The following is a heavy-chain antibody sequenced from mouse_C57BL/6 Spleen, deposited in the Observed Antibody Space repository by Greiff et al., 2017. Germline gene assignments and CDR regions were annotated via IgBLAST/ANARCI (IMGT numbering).Heavy chain of an antibody. Sequence: EVQLMESGGGLVKPGGSLKLSCAASGFTFSSYAMSWVRQTPEQRLEWVATISDGGSYTYYPDNVKGRLTISRDNAKNNLYLQMSHLKSEDTAMYYCARAYYGSSFYYFDDWGKGATLTV. CDR3: ARAYYGSSFYYFDD. J-gene: IGHJ2*01. D-gene: IGHD1-1*01. V-gene: IGHV5-4*01. CDR1: GFTFSSYA. CDR2: ISDGGSYT.